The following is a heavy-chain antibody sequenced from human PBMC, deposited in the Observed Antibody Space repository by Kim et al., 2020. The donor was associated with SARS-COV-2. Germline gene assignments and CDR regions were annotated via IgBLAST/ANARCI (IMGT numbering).Heavy chain of an antibody. CDR1: GFTFSSYG. CDR3: AKDSPPILTGYSDAFDI. J-gene: IGHJ3*02. CDR2: ISYDGSNK. D-gene: IGHD3-9*01. Sequence: GGSLRLSCAASGFTFSSYGMHWVRQAPGKGLEWVAVISYDGSNKYYADSVKGRFTISRDNSKNTLYLQMNSLRAEDTAVYYCAKDSPPILTGYSDAFDIWGQGTMVTVSS. V-gene: IGHV3-30*18.